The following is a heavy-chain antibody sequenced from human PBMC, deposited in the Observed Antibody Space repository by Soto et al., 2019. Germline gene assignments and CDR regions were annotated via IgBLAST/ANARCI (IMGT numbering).Heavy chain of an antibody. Sequence: GGSLRLSCAASGFRFITRAMSWVRQAPGKGLAWVASIRPGGDSTYYADSVKCRFAVSRDNSNVTLYLQMDSLRVEDTAIYYCTTHEEGAPWAGGFDSWGQGTLVTVSS. CDR3: TTHEEGAPWAGGFDS. J-gene: IGHJ5*01. CDR2: IRPGGDST. V-gene: IGHV3-23*01. D-gene: IGHD1-26*01. CDR1: GFRFITRA.